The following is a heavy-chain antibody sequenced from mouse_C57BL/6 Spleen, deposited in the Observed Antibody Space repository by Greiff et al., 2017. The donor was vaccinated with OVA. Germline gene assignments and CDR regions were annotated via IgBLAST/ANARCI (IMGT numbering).Heavy chain of an antibody. CDR3: ARGSSYLAY. CDR1: GYSITSGYY. CDR2: ISYDGSN. Sequence: VQLQQSGPGLVKPSQSLSLTCSVTGYSITSGYYWNWIRQFPGNKLEWMGYISYDGSNNYNPSLKNRISITRDTSKNQFFLKLNSVTTEDTATYYCARGSSYLAYWGQGTLVTVSA. D-gene: IGHD1-1*01. V-gene: IGHV3-6*01. J-gene: IGHJ3*01.